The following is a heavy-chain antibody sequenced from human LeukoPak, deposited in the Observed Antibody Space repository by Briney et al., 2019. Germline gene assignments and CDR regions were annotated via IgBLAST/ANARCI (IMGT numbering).Heavy chain of an antibody. CDR2: ISSSSSYI. J-gene: IGHJ6*02. Sequence: GGSLRLSCAASGFTFSSYSMNWVRQAPGKGLEWVSSISSSSSYIYYADSVKGRFTISRDNAKNSLYLQMNTLRAEDTAVYHCARAGLFDYYYGMDVWGQGTTVTVSS. V-gene: IGHV3-21*01. CDR3: ARAGLFDYYYGMDV. CDR1: GFTFSSYS.